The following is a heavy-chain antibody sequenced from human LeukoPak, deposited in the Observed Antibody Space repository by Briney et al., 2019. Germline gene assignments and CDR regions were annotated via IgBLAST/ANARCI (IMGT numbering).Heavy chain of an antibody. CDR1: GFAFRNYA. J-gene: IGHJ1*01. V-gene: IGHV3-23*01. Sequence: GGSLRLSCAASGFAFRNYAVVWVRQAPGKGLEWVSAITGSGATTYYADSVRGRFTIYRDNSKNTLYLQMNNLRGEDTAVYYCGKDPNGDYVGAFDFQRWGQGTLVTVS. CDR2: ITGSGATT. CDR3: GKDPNGDYVGAFDFQR. D-gene: IGHD4-17*01.